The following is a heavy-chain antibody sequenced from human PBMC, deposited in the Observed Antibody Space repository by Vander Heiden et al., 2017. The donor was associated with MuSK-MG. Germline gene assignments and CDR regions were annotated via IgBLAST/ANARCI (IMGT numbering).Heavy chain of an antibody. CDR3: ARGGTDGYRYRHHWVYFDY. CDR1: GGTFSSYA. D-gene: IGHD5-18*01. J-gene: IGHJ4*02. CDR2: IIPIFGTA. V-gene: IGHV1-69*01. Sequence: QVQLVQSGAEVKKPGSSVKVSCKASGGTFSSYAISWVRQAPGQGLEWMGGIIPIFGTANYAQKFQGRVTITADESTSTAYMELSSLRSEDTAVYYCARGGTDGYRYRHHWVYFDYWGQGTLVTVSS.